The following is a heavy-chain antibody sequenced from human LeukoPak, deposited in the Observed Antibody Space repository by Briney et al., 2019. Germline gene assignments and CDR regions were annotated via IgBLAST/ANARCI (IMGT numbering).Heavy chain of an antibody. V-gene: IGHV3-23*01. CDR2: ISSSGGGT. J-gene: IGHJ4*02. CDR1: GFTFSGYD. Sequence: GGSLRLSCAASGFTFSGYDMSWVRQAPGKGLEWVSGISSSGGGTYYADSVKGRFTISRDNSKHTLYLQMNSLRAEDTAVYYCAKEERPIVVIAAAIIDYWGQGTLVTVSS. CDR3: AKEERPIVVIAAAIIDY. D-gene: IGHD2-2*01.